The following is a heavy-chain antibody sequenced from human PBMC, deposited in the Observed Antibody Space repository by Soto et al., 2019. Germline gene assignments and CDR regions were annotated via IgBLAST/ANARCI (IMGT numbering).Heavy chain of an antibody. D-gene: IGHD5-12*01. J-gene: IGHJ6*04. CDR2: ISYDGSNK. Sequence: GGSLRLSCAASGFTFSSYGMHWVRQAPGKGLEWVAVISYDGSNKYYADSVKGRFTISRDNSKNTLYLQMNSLRAEDTAVYYCAKVPGPRDIGATGVYYYGMYVWGKGTRVTAPS. CDR3: AKVPGPRDIGATGVYYYGMYV. CDR1: GFTFSSYG. V-gene: IGHV3-30*18.